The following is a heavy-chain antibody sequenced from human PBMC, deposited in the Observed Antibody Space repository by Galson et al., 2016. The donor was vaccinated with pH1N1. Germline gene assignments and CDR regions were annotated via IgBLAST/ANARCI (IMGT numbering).Heavy chain of an antibody. V-gene: IGHV5-51*03. Sequence: QSGAEVKKPGESLKISCKASGYSFTDYWIGWVRQMTGKGLGWMGIIFPGDSDTRYSPSFQGQVTISADKSSNTAYLQWRSLKASDTAIYYCARLRGSDFDSWGQGTLVTVST. D-gene: IGHD3-16*01. CDR2: IFPGDSDT. J-gene: IGHJ4*02. CDR1: GYSFTDYW. CDR3: ARLRGSDFDS.